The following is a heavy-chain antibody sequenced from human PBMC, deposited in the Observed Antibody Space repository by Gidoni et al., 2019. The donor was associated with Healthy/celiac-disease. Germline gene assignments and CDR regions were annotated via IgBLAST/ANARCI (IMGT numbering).Heavy chain of an antibody. J-gene: IGHJ4*02. V-gene: IGHV3-48*02. CDR3: AKTTVVTPWYFDY. CDR1: GFTFSSYS. CDR2: ISSSSSTI. Sequence: EVQLLESGGGLVQPGGSLRLSCAASGFTFSSYSMNWVRQAPGKGLEWVSYISSSSSTIYYADSVKGRFTISRDNAKNSLYLQMNSLRDEDTAVYYCAKTTVVTPWYFDYWGQGTLVTVSS. D-gene: IGHD4-17*01.